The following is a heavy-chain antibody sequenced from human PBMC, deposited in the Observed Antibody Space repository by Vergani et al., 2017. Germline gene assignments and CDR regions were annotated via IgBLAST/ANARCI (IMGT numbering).Heavy chain of an antibody. D-gene: IGHD6-13*01. CDR3: ARGHSSSGGRLGFDP. V-gene: IGHV3-48*03. J-gene: IGHJ5*02. CDR1: GFTFSSYE. CDR2: ISSSGSTI. Sequence: VQLVESGGGVVQPGRSLRLSCAASGFTFSSYEMNWVRQAPGKGLEWVSYISSSGSTIYYADSVKGRFTISRDNAKNSLYLQMNSLGAEDTAVYYCARGHSSSGGRLGFDPWGQGTLVTVSS.